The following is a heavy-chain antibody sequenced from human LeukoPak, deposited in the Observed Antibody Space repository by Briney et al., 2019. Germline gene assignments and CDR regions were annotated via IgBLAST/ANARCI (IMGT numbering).Heavy chain of an antibody. CDR2: IYTSGST. CDR3: AREAGELLGASDI. D-gene: IGHD1-26*01. V-gene: IGHV4-61*02. J-gene: IGHJ3*02. CDR1: GGSISSGSYY. Sequence: PSETLSLTCTVSGGSISSGSYYWGWIRQPAGKGLEWIGRIYTSGSTNYNPSLKSRVTISVDTSKNQFSLKLSSVTAADTAVYYCAREAGELLGASDIWGQGTMVTVSS.